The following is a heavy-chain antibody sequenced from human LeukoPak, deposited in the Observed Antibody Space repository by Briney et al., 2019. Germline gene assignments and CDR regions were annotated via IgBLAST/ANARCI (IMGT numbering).Heavy chain of an antibody. Sequence: GGSLRLSCAASGFTFSSYGMHWVRQAPGKGLEWVAVIWYDGSNKYYADSVKARFTISRDNSKNTLYLQMNSLRAEDTAVYYCAKDRTVTDYYYMDVWGKGTTVTVSS. CDR2: IWYDGSNK. J-gene: IGHJ6*03. V-gene: IGHV3-30*02. CDR1: GFTFSSYG. CDR3: AKDRTVTDYYYMDV. D-gene: IGHD4-11*01.